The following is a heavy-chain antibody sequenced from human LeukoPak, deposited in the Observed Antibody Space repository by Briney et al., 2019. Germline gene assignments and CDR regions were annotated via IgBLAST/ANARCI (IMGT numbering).Heavy chain of an antibody. V-gene: IGHV4-61*08. J-gene: IGHJ4*02. CDR1: GGSISSGGYS. D-gene: IGHD4-11*01. Sequence: SETLSLTCAVSGGSISSGGYSWSWIRQPPGKGLEWIGYIYYSGSTNYNPSLKSRVTISVDTSKNQFSLKLSSVTAADTAVYYCARASPTVTTYIDYWGQGTLVTVSS. CDR3: ARASPTVTTYIDY. CDR2: IYYSGST.